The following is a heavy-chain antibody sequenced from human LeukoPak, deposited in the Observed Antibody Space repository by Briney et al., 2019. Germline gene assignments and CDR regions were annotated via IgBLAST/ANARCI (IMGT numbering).Heavy chain of an antibody. D-gene: IGHD2/OR15-2a*01. V-gene: IGHV3-7*05. CDR3: TTFYSRLTDY. CDR1: GFNLSSYW. Sequence: QTGGSLRLSCAASGFNLSSYWISWVRQAPGKGLEWLANINQDGSEKYYVDSVKGRFTISRDNAKNSLYLQMNSLRAEDTAVYYCTTFYSRLTDYWGQGTLVTVSS. CDR2: INQDGSEK. J-gene: IGHJ4*02.